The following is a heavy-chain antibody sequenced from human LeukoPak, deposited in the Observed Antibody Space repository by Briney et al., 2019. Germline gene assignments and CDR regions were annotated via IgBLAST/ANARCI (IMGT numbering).Heavy chain of an antibody. J-gene: IGHJ4*02. CDR1: GVSISSSNSY. D-gene: IGHD3/OR15-3a*01. CDR2: IYYTGNT. V-gene: IGHV4-39*01. CDR3: ARQTGSGLFILP. Sequence: SETLSLTCTVSGVSISSSNSYWGWIRQPPGKGLEWIGSIYYTGNTYYNASLKSRVSVSIDTSKNQISLRLTSVTATDTAIYYCARQTGSGLFILPGGQGTLVTVSS.